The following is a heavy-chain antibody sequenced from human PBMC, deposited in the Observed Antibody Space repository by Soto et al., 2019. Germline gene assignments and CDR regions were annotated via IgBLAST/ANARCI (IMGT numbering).Heavy chain of an antibody. J-gene: IGHJ4*02. CDR3: AREIYDDYDSSGFDH. CDR1: GFTFSIYN. V-gene: IGHV3-48*01. Sequence: PGGSLRLSCAASGFTFSIYNMNWVRQAPGKGLEWISYISSTSNTRYYADSVRGRFTISRDNAKNSLYLQMNSLRAEDTAVYYCAREIYDDYDSSGFDHWGQGTLVTVSS. CDR2: ISSTSNTR. D-gene: IGHD3-22*01.